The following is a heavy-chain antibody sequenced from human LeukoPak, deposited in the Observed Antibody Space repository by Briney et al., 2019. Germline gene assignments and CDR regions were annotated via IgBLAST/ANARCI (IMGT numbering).Heavy chain of an antibody. CDR2: ISGSGGST. CDR1: GFTFSSYA. V-gene: IGHV3-23*01. J-gene: IGHJ5*02. CDR3: AKLGHLNWFDP. D-gene: IGHD3-16*01. Sequence: GASLRLSCAASGFTFSSYAMSWVRQAPGKGLEWVSAISGSGGSTYYADSVKGRFTISRDSSKNTLYLQMNSLRAEDTAVYYCAKLGHLNWFDPWGQGTLVTVSS.